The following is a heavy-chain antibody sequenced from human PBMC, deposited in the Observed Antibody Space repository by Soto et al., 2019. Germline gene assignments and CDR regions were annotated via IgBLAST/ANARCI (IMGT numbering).Heavy chain of an antibody. V-gene: IGHV4-39*07. J-gene: IGHJ4*02. CDR3: ARVDILTGYYRRYFDY. D-gene: IGHD3-9*01. CDR1: GGSISSSSYY. CDR2: IYYSGST. Sequence: SETLSLTCTVSGGSISSSSYYWGWIRQPPGKGLEWIGSIYYSGSTYYNPSLKSRVTISVDTSKNQFSLKLSSVTAADTAVYYCARVDILTGYYRRYFDYWGQGTLVTVSS.